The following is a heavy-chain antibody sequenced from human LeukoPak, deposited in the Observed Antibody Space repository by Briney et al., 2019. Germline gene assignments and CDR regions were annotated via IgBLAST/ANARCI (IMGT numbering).Heavy chain of an antibody. D-gene: IGHD6-13*01. CDR3: ARVSLYYSSSWFNWFDP. V-gene: IGHV4-59*01. CDR1: GGSISSYY. Sequence: SSETLSLTCTVSGGSISSYYWSWIRQPPGKGLEWIGYIYYSGSTNYNPSLKSRVTISVDTSKNQFSLKLSSVTAVDTAVYYCARVSLYYSSSWFNWFDPWGQGTLVTVSS. J-gene: IGHJ5*02. CDR2: IYYSGST.